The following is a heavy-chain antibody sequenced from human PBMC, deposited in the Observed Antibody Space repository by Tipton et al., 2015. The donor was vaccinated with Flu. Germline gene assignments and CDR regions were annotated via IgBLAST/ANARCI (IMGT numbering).Heavy chain of an antibody. CDR1: GFTFSSYG. Sequence: SLRLSCAASGFTFSSYGMHWVRQAPGKGLEWVAVIWYDGSNKYYADSVKGRFTISRDNSKNTLYLQMNSLRAEDTAVYYCAKAGYSYGFDYWCQGTLVTVSS. J-gene: IGHJ4*02. V-gene: IGHV3-33*06. CDR3: AKAGYSYGFDY. CDR2: IWYDGSNK. D-gene: IGHD5-18*01.